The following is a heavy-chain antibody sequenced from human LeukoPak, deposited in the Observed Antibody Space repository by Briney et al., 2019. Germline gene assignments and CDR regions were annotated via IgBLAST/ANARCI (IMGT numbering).Heavy chain of an antibody. J-gene: IGHJ4*02. Sequence: PGGSLRLSCTASGFTFSNYAMNWVRLAPGKGLEWVSVFSRDGRTTYYADSVKGRFTISRDNSKNTLYLQMSSLRVEDTAVYYCAKYQEASSRRFDYWGLGTLVTVSS. CDR1: GFTFSNYA. CDR3: AKYQEASSRRFDY. D-gene: IGHD6-6*01. CDR2: FSRDGRTT. V-gene: IGHV3-23*01.